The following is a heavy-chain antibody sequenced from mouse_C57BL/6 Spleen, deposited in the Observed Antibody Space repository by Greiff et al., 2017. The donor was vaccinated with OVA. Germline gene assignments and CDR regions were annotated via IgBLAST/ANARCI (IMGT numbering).Heavy chain of an antibody. CDR3: ARAGYSNYEYFDV. D-gene: IGHD2-5*01. V-gene: IGHV1-81*01. CDR1: GYTFTSYG. CDR2: IYPRSGNT. Sequence: VQLQQSGAELARPGASVKLSCKASGYTFTSYGISWVKQRTGQGLEWIGEIYPRSGNTYYNEKFKGKATLTADKSSSQAYMELRSLTSEDSAVYFCARAGYSNYEYFDVWGTGTTVTVSS. J-gene: IGHJ1*03.